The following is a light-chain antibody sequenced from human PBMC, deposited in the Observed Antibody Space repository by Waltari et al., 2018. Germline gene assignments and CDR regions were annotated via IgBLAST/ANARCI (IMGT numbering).Light chain of an antibody. Sequence: QAALTQPASVSGSLGQSITISCTGNDSAFGDDDSVHWYQQFPGEAPRLIIYEVSNRPARISSRFYGSKSANTASLTISGLQPDDEADYFCCSHTGIDTWVFGGGTTLTVL. CDR3: CSHTGIDTWV. J-gene: IGLJ3*02. CDR1: DSAFGDDDS. CDR2: EVS. V-gene: IGLV2-14*01.